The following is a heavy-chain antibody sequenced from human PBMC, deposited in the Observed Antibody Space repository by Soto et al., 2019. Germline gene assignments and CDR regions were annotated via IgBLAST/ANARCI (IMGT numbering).Heavy chain of an antibody. D-gene: IGHD3-22*01. Sequence: SVKVSCKASGGTFSNYAISWVRQAPGQGLEWMGGIIPIFGTANYAQKFQGRVTITADESTSTAYMELSSLRSEDTAVYYCARGPNYYDSSGYWFDPWGQGTLVTVSS. CDR3: ARGPNYYDSSGYWFDP. CDR1: GGTFSNYA. J-gene: IGHJ5*02. CDR2: IIPIFGTA. V-gene: IGHV1-69*13.